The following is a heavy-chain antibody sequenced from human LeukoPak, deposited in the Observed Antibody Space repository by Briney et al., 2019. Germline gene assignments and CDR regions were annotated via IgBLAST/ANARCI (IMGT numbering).Heavy chain of an antibody. CDR2: IYYTGIT. Sequence: PSETLPLTCTVSGGSISSSTYYWGWIRQPPGKGLEWIGSIYYTGITYYNPSLKSPVTISIDTSKNQFSLKLSSVTAADTAVYYCARLGGEYTSSSFDYWGQGTLLTVSS. CDR1: GGSISSSTYY. D-gene: IGHD6-6*01. CDR3: ARLGGEYTSSSFDY. J-gene: IGHJ4*02. V-gene: IGHV4-39*01.